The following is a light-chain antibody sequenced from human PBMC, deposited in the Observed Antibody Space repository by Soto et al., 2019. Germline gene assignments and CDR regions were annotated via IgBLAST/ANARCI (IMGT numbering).Light chain of an antibody. Sequence: QSALTQPASVSGSPGQSITISCTGTSNDVGSYNLVSWYQQHPGKAPKLMIYEGSKRPSGVSNRFSGSKSGNTASLTISGLQAEDEASYYCCSYAGSSAFVFGGRTKVTVL. J-gene: IGLJ2*01. V-gene: IGLV2-23*03. CDR2: EGS. CDR3: CSYAGSSAFV. CDR1: SNDVGSYNL.